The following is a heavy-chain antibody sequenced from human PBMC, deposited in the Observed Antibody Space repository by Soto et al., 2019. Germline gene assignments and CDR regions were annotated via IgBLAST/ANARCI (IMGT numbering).Heavy chain of an antibody. V-gene: IGHV3-13*01. J-gene: IGHJ4*02. Sequence: GGSLRLSCAASGFTFSSYDMHWVRQTTGKRLEWVSTIGTAGDTYYPGSVKGRFTISRENAKNSLYLQMNSLRAGDTAVYYCARDGGDYWGQGTLVTVSS. CDR3: ARDGGDY. D-gene: IGHD3-16*01. CDR2: IGTAGDT. CDR1: GFTFSSYD.